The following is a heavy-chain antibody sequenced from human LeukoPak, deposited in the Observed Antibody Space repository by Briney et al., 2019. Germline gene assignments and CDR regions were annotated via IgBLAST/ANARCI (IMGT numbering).Heavy chain of an antibody. CDR2: INPYSGDT. D-gene: IGHD3-9*01. CDR1: GYTFTGYY. V-gene: IGHV1-2*02. Sequence: ASVKVSCKASGYTFTGYYMHWVRQAPGQGLEWMGWINPYSGDTNYAQKFQGRVTMTRDTSISTAYMELSRLRSDDTAVYYCARRMTAYYSPFDSWGQGTQVTVSS. J-gene: IGHJ4*02. CDR3: ARRMTAYYSPFDS.